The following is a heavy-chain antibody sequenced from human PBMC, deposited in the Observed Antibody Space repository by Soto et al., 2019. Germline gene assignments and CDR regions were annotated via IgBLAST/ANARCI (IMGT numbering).Heavy chain of an antibody. J-gene: IGHJ4*02. D-gene: IGHD2-2*01. Sequence: EVQLLESGGDLVQPGGSLRLSCAASGFTFSIYAMSWVRQAPGKGLEWVSTISGSGGDTYYADSVKGRFTISRDNSKNTLYLKMNSLRAEDTAVYYCAKDSHYQLPPPNADFDYWGQGTLVTVSS. CDR1: GFTFSIYA. CDR3: AKDSHYQLPPPNADFDY. CDR2: ISGSGGDT. V-gene: IGHV3-23*01.